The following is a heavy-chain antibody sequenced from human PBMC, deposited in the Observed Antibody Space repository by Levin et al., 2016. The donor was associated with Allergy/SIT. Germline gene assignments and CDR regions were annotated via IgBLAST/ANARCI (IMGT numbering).Heavy chain of an antibody. CDR3: ARDKDGTFDI. Sequence: SETLSLTCAVSSGSISSGGYSWSWIRQPPGKGLEWIGYIYHSGSTYYNPSLKSRVIISVDRSKNQFSLKLSSVTAADTAVYYCARDKDGTFDIWGQGTLVIVSS. CDR2: IYHSGST. D-gene: IGHD1-26*01. CDR1: SGSISSGGYS. V-gene: IGHV4-30-2*01. J-gene: IGHJ3*02.